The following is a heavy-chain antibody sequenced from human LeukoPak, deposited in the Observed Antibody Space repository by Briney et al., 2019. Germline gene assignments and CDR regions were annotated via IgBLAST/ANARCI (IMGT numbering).Heavy chain of an antibody. CDR3: ARWQRGYSYGYPANYYYYMDV. CDR1: GGSFSGYY. D-gene: IGHD5-18*01. Sequence: LETLSLTCAVYGGSFSGYYWGWIRQPPGKGLEWIGEVNHSGSTNYNPSLKSRVTISVVTSKNQCSLKLSSVTAADTAVYYCARWQRGYSYGYPANYYYYMDVWGKGTTVTVSS. J-gene: IGHJ6*03. V-gene: IGHV4-34*01. CDR2: VNHSGST.